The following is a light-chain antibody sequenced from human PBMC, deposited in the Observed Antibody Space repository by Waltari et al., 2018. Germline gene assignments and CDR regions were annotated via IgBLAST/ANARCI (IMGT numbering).Light chain of an antibody. V-gene: IGKV1-5*03. J-gene: IGKJ4*01. Sequence: DIQMTQAPSILAASVSVRVATSYRASQDINRWLAWYQQKPGKAPKLLISKASTLENEVPSRFSGSGFGTEFTLTITSLQPHASATIYCQHYSSYPPTFGGGNKVEIK. CDR1: QDINRW. CDR3: QHYSSYPPT. CDR2: KAS.